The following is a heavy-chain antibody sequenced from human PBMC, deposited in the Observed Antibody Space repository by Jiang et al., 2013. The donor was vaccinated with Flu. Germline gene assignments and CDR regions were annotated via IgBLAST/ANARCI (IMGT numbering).Heavy chain of an antibody. D-gene: IGHD3-22*01. V-gene: IGHV1-69*06. CDR3: ARGPDISAYYYFY. CDR2: IIPIFGSV. Sequence: VQLVESGAEVKKPGSSVKVSCKASGDTFSSNAISWVRQAPGQGLEWMGGIIPIFGSVNYAQKFLGRVTVTADKSTSTAYMVLSSLRSEDTAVYYCARGPDISAYYYFYWGQGTLVTVSS. J-gene: IGHJ4*02. CDR1: GDTFSSNA.